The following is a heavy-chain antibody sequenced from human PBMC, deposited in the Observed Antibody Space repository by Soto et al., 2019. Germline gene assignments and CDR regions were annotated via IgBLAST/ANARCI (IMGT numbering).Heavy chain of an antibody. V-gene: IGHV3-64D*06. CDR3: VKVSTFYDILTGYYSTNFFDP. Sequence: GGSLRLSCSASGFTFSEYSMHWVRQAPGKGLQYVSTISSDGDITYYADSVKGRFTISRDNSKNTLYLQMNSLRPEDTAVYYCVKVSTFYDILTGYYSTNFFDPWGQGTPVTVSS. CDR1: GFTFSEYS. J-gene: IGHJ5*02. CDR2: ISSDGDIT. D-gene: IGHD3-9*01.